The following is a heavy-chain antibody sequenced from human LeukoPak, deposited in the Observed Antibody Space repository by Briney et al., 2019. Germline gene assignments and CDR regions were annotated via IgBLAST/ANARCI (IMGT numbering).Heavy chain of an antibody. CDR1: EFTFSDYY. CDR3: ARRSGSYQADFDY. V-gene: IGHV3-11*01. D-gene: IGHD1-26*01. J-gene: IGHJ4*02. CDR2: ISGSGSSI. Sequence: GGSLRLSCAASEFTFSDYYMSWIRQAPGKGLEWVSYISGSGSSIYYADSVKGRFTISRDNAKNSLDLQMNSLGAEDTAVYYCARRSGSYQADFDYWGQGTLVTVSS.